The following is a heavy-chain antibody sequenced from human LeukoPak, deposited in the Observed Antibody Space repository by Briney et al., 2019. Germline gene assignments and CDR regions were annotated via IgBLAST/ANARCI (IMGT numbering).Heavy chain of an antibody. J-gene: IGHJ6*02. Sequence: GGSLRLSCAASGFTFSSYSMNWVRQAPGKGLEWVSSISSSSSYIYYADSVKGRFTISRDNAKNSLYLQMNSLRAEDTAVYYCARDVRVPAAIRGSYYYGMDVWGRGTTVTVSS. D-gene: IGHD2-2*01. CDR1: GFTFSSYS. V-gene: IGHV3-21*01. CDR2: ISSSSSYI. CDR3: ARDVRVPAAIRGSYYYGMDV.